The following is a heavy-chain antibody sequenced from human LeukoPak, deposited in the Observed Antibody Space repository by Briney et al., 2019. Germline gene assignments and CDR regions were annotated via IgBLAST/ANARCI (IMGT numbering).Heavy chain of an antibody. CDR3: ARDRYSSSWYYFGY. V-gene: IGHV3-7*01. D-gene: IGHD6-13*01. CDR1: GFTFSSYW. J-gene: IGHJ4*02. Sequence: GGSLRLSCAASGFTFSSYWMSWVRQAPGKGLEWVANIKQDGSEKYYVDSVKGRFTISRDNAKNSLYLQMNSLRAEDTAVYYCARDRYSSSWYYFGYWGQGTLVTVSS. CDR2: IKQDGSEK.